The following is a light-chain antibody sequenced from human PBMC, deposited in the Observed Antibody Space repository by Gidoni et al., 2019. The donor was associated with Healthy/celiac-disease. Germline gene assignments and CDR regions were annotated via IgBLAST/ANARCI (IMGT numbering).Light chain of an antibody. CDR1: QSLVYSDGNTY. J-gene: IGKJ1*01. V-gene: IGKV2-30*01. CDR3: MQGTHWPPTWT. CDR2: KVS. Sequence: DVVMTQSPLSLPVTLGQPASISCRSRQSLVYSDGNTYLNWFQQRPGKSPRRLIYKVSNRDSGVPDRFSGSGSGTDFTLKISRVEAEDVGVYYCMQGTHWPPTWTFGQGTKVEIK.